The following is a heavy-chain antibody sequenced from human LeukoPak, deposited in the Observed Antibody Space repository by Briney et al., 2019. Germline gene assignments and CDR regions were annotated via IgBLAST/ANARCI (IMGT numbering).Heavy chain of an antibody. J-gene: IGHJ4*02. Sequence: ASVKVSCKASGYTFTVYYMHWVRQAPGQGREWMGWINPNSGGTNYAQKFQGRVTMTRDTSISTAYMELSRLRSDDTAVYYCARDRDSSGWLSSWGQGTLVTVSS. CDR1: GYTFTVYY. CDR3: ARDRDSSGWLSS. V-gene: IGHV1-2*02. D-gene: IGHD6-19*01. CDR2: INPNSGGT.